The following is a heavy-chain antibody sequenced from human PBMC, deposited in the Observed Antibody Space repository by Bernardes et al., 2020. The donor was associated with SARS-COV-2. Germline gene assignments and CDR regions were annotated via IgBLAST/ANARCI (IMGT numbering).Heavy chain of an antibody. Sequence: GGSLRLSCAASGFTFSSSDMHWVRQATGPGLAWVSAIGTAGDTYYPGSVKGRFTISRENAKNSLYLQMNSLRAGDTAVYYCARVGCSSTSCSRRYYYYMDVWGKGTTVTGS. V-gene: IGHV3-13*04. CDR2: IGTAGDT. CDR1: GFTFSSSD. J-gene: IGHJ6*03. CDR3: ARVGCSSTSCSRRYYYYMDV. D-gene: IGHD2-2*01.